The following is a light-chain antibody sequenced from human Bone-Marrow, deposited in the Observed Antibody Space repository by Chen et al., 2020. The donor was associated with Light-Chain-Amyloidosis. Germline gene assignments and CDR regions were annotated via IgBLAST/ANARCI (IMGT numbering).Light chain of an antibody. CDR1: SGSIATNY. CDR2: EDD. CDR3: QSYQGSSQGV. Sequence: NFMLTQPHSVSESPGKTVIISCTRSSGSIATNYVQWYQQRPGSSPTTVIYEDDQRPSGVPDRFSGSIDRSSNSASLTISGLKTEGEADYYCQSYQGSSQGVFGGGTKLTVL. V-gene: IGLV6-57*01. J-gene: IGLJ3*02.